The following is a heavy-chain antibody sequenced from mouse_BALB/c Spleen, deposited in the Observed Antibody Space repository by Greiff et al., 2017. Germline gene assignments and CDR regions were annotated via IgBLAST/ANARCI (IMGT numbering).Heavy chain of an antibody. CDR2: IDPANGNT. V-gene: IGHV14-3*02. J-gene: IGHJ3*01. CDR1: GFNIKDTY. Sequence: VQLQQSGAELVKPGASVKLSCTASGFNIKDTYMPWVKQRPEQGLEWIGRIDPANGNTKYDPKFQGKATITADTSSNTAYLQLSSLTSEDTAVYYCARSDFYYGIAYWGQGTLVTVSA. CDR3: ARSDFYYGIAY. D-gene: IGHD1-1*01.